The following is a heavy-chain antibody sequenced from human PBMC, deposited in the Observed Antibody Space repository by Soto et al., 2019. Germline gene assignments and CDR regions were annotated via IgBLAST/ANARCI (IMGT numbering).Heavy chain of an antibody. V-gene: IGHV1-69*01. CDR2: FLPPFNMT. D-gene: IGHD1-26*01. CDR1: GGTLKNQA. Sequence: QVQLVQSGAEVKKPGSSVKVSCKTSGGTLKNQAITWVRQAPGQGLEWMGGFLPPFNMTHYAEKFQGSLTITADEATRTSYMELGSLTSDDTSVYFCASPTPPRIGVDFELGGQATVVTVSS. CDR3: ASPTPPRIGVDFEL. J-gene: IGHJ3*01.